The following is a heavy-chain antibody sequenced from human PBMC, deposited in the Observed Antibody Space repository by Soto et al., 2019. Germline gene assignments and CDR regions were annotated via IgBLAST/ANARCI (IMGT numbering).Heavy chain of an antibody. CDR2: IYPGDSDT. CDR1: GYSFTSYW. Sequence: GESLKISCKGSGYSFTSYWIGWVRQMPGKGLEWMGIIYPGDSDTRYSPSFQGHVTIAADKFISTAYLQWSSLKASDTAMYYCARHLRSRYYYYGMDVWGQVTTVTVSS. J-gene: IGHJ6*02. V-gene: IGHV5-51*01. D-gene: IGHD3-9*01. CDR3: ARHLRSRYYYYGMDV.